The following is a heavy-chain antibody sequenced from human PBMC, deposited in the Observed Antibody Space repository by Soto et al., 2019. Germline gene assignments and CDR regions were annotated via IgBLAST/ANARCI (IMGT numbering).Heavy chain of an antibody. CDR3: ARDNLSWELLLSEAGWFDP. CDR1: GYTFTSYY. Sequence: ASVKVSCKASGYTFTSYYMHWVRQAPGQGLEWMGIINPSGGSTSYAQKFQGRVTMTRDTSTSTVYMELSSLRSEDTAVYYCARDNLSWELLLSEAGWFDPWGQGTLVTVSS. V-gene: IGHV1-46*01. J-gene: IGHJ5*02. CDR2: INPSGGST. D-gene: IGHD1-26*01.